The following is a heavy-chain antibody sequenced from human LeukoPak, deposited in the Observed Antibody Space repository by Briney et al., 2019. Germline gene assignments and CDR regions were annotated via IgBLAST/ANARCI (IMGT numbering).Heavy chain of an antibody. J-gene: IGHJ6*02. D-gene: IGHD4-17*01. V-gene: IGHV4-59*01. CDR2: IYYSGST. CDR3: ARDALDYGDLSYYYYYGMDV. Sequence: SETLSLTCTVSGGSISSYYWSWIRQPPGKGLEWIGYIYYSGSTNYNPSLKSRVTISVDTSKNQFSLKLSSVTAADTAVYYCARDALDYGDLSYYYYYGMDVWGQGTTVTVSS. CDR1: GGSISSYY.